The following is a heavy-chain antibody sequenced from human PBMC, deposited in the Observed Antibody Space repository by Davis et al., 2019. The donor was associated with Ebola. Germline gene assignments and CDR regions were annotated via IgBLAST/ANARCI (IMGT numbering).Heavy chain of an antibody. V-gene: IGHV3-73*01. Sequence: GGSLRLSCAASGFTFSGSAMHWVRQASGKGLEWVGRIRSKANSYATAYAASVKGRFTISRDDSKNTAYLQMNSLKTEDTAVYYCAGPTQYSNYNDFYYYYGMDVWGQGTTVTVSS. CDR2: IRSKANSYAT. D-gene: IGHD4-11*01. J-gene: IGHJ6*02. CDR3: AGPTQYSNYNDFYYYYGMDV. CDR1: GFTFSGSA.